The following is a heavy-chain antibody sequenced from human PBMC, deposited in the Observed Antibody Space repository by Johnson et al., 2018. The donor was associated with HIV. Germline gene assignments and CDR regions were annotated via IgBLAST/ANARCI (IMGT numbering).Heavy chain of an antibody. CDR2: IYSGGST. CDR1: GFKLYEYD. V-gene: IGHV3-66*01. Sequence: VQLVESGGDVVRPGGSLRISCVASGFKLYEYDVSWVRQVPGKGLEWVSVIYSGGSTYYADSVKGRFTISRDNSKNTLYLQVNSLRAEDTAVYYCAREATVVMLGYAFDIWGQGTMVTVSS. D-gene: IGHD4-23*01. CDR3: AREATVVMLGYAFDI. J-gene: IGHJ3*02.